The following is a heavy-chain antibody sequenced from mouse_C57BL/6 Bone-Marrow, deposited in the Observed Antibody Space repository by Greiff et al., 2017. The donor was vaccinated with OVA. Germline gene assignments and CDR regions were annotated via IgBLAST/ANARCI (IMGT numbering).Heavy chain of an antibody. J-gene: IGHJ4*01. CDR1: GFTFSDYY. CDR2: INYDGSST. Sequence: VQLKESEGGLVQPGSSMKLSCTASGFTFSDYYMAWVRQVPEKGLEWVANINYDGSSTYYLDSLKSRFIISRDNAKNILYLQMSSLKSEDTATYYCARDSYYYGSSYAMDYWGQGTSVTVSS. V-gene: IGHV5-16*01. D-gene: IGHD1-1*01. CDR3: ARDSYYYGSSYAMDY.